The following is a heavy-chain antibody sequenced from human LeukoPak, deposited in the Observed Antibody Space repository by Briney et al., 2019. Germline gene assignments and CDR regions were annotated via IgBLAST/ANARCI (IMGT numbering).Heavy chain of an antibody. CDR1: GYSISSGYY. CDR2: IYHSGST. Sequence: SGTLSLTCAVSGYSISSGYYWGWIRQPPGKGLEWIGSIYHSGSTYYNPSLKSRVTISVDTSKNQFSLKLSSVTAADTAVYYCARDPVLSGRSAYWGQGTLVTVSS. J-gene: IGHJ4*02. CDR3: ARDPVLSGRSAY. D-gene: IGHD2-8*01. V-gene: IGHV4-38-2*02.